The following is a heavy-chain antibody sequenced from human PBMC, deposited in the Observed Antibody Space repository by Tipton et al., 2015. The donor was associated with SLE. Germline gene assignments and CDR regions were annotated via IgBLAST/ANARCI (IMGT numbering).Heavy chain of an antibody. J-gene: IGHJ3*02. CDR3: AKDIGDEGYCTGGSCGHQGQNDAFDI. Sequence: SLRLSCATSGFTFDDYVMHWVRQAPGKGLEWVSGINWNSYSIGYADSVKGRFTISRDNGKNSLYLQMNSLRPEDTALYYCAKDIGDEGYCTGGSCGHQGQNDAFDIWGQGTLVTVSS. CDR1: GFTFDDYV. V-gene: IGHV3-9*01. CDR2: INWNSYSI. D-gene: IGHD2-15*01.